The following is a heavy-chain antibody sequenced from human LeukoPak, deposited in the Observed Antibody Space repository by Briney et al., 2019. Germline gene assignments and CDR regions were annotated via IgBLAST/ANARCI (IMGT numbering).Heavy chain of an antibody. Sequence: KASETLSLTCAVSGGSISSSNWWSWVRQPPGKGLEWIGEIYHSGSTNYNPSLKSRVTISVDKSKNQFSLKLSSVTAADTAVYYCAREVGYCSSTSCSAQYYHYYYGMDVWGQGTTVTVSS. CDR1: GGSISSSNW. J-gene: IGHJ6*02. D-gene: IGHD2-2*01. V-gene: IGHV4-4*02. CDR3: AREVGYCSSTSCSAQYYHYYYGMDV. CDR2: IYHSGST.